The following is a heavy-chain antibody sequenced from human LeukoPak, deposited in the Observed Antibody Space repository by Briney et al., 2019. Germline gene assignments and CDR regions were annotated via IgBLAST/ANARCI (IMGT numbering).Heavy chain of an antibody. CDR3: ARQMLIAAAGTGYYGMDV. CDR1: GGSISSGGYY. CDR2: IYYSGST. V-gene: IGHV4-31*03. D-gene: IGHD6-13*01. Sequence: PSETLSLTCTVSGGSISSGGYYWSWIRQHPGKGLEWIGYIYYSGSTYYNPSLKSRVTISVDTSKNQFSLKLSSVTAADTAVYYCARQMLIAAAGTGYYGMDVWGQGTTVTVSS. J-gene: IGHJ6*02.